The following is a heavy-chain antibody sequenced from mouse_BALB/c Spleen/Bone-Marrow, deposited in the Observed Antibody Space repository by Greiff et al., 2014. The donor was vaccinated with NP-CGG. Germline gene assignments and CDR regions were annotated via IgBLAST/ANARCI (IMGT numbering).Heavy chain of an antibody. CDR1: GYDFNDYL. V-gene: IGHV1-54*01. J-gene: IGHJ3*01. CDR2: INPGNGGT. CDR3: ARRISVFDHPAY. Sequence: QVQLKQSGAELVRPGTSVKVSCKASGYDFNDYLIEWVKQRPGQGLEWIGVINPGNGGTKYTAKLKGKATMTADKSSNTAYLQRSSLTSGDSAVYCCARRISVFDHPAYWGQGTLVTVSA. D-gene: IGHD1-1*01.